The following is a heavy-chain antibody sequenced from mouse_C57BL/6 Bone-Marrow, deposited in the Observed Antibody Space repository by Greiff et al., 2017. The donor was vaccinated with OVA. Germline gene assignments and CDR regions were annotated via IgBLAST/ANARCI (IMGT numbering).Heavy chain of an antibody. CDR3: ARGVYYGFSAY. V-gene: IGHV1-26*01. J-gene: IGHJ3*01. CDR2: INPNNGGT. CDR1: GYTFTDYY. Sequence: VQLQQSGPELVKPGASVKISCKASGYTFTDYYMNWVKQSHGKSLEWIGDINPNNGGTSYNQKFKGKATLTVDKSSSTAYMELRSLTSEDSAVYYCARGVYYGFSAYWGQGTLVTVSA. D-gene: IGHD2-2*01.